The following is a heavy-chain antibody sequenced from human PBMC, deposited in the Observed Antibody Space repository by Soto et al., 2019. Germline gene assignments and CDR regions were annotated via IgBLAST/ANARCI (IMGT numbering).Heavy chain of an antibody. CDR2: TYYRSKWYN. CDR3: ARDCTNGVCYPSYHYGMDV. D-gene: IGHD2-8*01. CDR1: GDSVSSNSAA. V-gene: IGHV6-1*01. J-gene: IGHJ6*02. Sequence: SQTLSLTCAISGDSVSSNSAAWNWIRQSPSRGLEWLGRTYYRSKWYNDYAVSVKSRITINPDTSKNQISLQLNSVTPEDTAVYYCARDCTNGVCYPSYHYGMDVWGQGTTVTVSS.